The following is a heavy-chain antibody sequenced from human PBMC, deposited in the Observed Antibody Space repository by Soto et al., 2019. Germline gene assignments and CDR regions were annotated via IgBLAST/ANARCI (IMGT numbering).Heavy chain of an antibody. CDR3: ARESGGATATLDYYYFYMDV. V-gene: IGHV1-2*04. CDR2: INPNGGVT. CDR1: GDSFNDYY. Sequence: QVPLVQSGAEVRKPGASVTVSCRSSGDSFNDYYIHWVRQAPGQGFEWMGWINPNGGVTKYAQKFQGWVSMTRDTSIRTVYMQLSRLRSDDMAVYYCARESGGATATLDYYYFYMDVWGTGTTVTVSS. D-gene: IGHD5-12*01. J-gene: IGHJ6*03.